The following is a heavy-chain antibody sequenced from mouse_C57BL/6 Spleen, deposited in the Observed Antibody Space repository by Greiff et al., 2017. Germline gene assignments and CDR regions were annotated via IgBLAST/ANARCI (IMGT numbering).Heavy chain of an antibody. J-gene: IGHJ1*03. CDR1: EYEFPSHD. Sequence: EVMLVESGGGLVQPGESLKLSCESNEYEFPSHDMSWVRKTPETRLELVAAINSDGGSTYYPDTMERRFIISRDNTKKTLYLQMSSLRSEDTALYYCARQGPYGYDDGDWYFDVWGTGTTVTVSS. D-gene: IGHD2-2*01. CDR3: ARQGPYGYDDGDWYFDV. CDR2: INSDGGST. V-gene: IGHV5-2*03.